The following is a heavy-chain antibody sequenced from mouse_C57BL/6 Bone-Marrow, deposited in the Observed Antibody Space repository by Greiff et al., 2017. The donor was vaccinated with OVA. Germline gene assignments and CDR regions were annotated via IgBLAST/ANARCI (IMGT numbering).Heavy chain of an antibody. J-gene: IGHJ4*01. V-gene: IGHV1-82*01. CDR1: GYAFSSSW. CDR2: MYPGDGDT. CDR3: ARRVYGYDDYAMDY. D-gene: IGHD2-2*01. Sequence: VQLQQSGPELVKPGASVKISCKASGYAFSSSWMNWVKQRPGKGLEWIGRMYPGDGDTNYNGKFKGKATLTADKSSSTAYMQLSSLTSEDSAVYFCARRVYGYDDYAMDYWGQGTSVTVSS.